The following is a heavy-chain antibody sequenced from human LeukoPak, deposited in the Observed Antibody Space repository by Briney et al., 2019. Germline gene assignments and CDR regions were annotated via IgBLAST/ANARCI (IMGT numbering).Heavy chain of an antibody. D-gene: IGHD3-16*01. Sequence: GGSLRLSCAASGFTFSSYAMSWVRQAPGKGLEWVSAISGSGGSTYYADSVKGRFTISRDNSKNTLYLQMNSLRAEDTAVYYCAKGLLDYVWGSRPDYWGQGTLVTVFS. V-gene: IGHV3-23*01. CDR2: ISGSGGST. J-gene: IGHJ4*02. CDR3: AKGLLDYVWGSRPDY. CDR1: GFTFSSYA.